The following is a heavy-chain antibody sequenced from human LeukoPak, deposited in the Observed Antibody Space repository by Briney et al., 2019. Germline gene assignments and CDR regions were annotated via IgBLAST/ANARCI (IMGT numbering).Heavy chain of an antibody. D-gene: IGHD3-22*01. Sequence: GGSLRLSCAASGFTFSSYGMHWVPQAPGKGLEWVAVISNDGSNKYYADSVKGRFTISRDNSKNTLYLQMNSLRAEDTAVYYCANENYYDSSAYTDYWGQGTLVTVSS. V-gene: IGHV3-30*18. J-gene: IGHJ4*02. CDR2: ISNDGSNK. CDR1: GFTFSSYG. CDR3: ANENYYDSSAYTDY.